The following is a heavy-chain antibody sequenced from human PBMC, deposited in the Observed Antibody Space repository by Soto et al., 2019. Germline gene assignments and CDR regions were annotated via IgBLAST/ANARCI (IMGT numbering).Heavy chain of an antibody. CDR1: GYTFTSYG. Sequence: ASVKVSCKASGYTFTSYGISWVRQAPGQGLEWMGWISAYNGKTNYAQKLQGRVTMTTDTSTSTAYMELRSLRSDDTAVYYCARDKSLLWFGELLASDNWFDPWGQGTLVTVSS. V-gene: IGHV1-18*01. J-gene: IGHJ5*02. CDR2: ISAYNGKT. CDR3: ARDKSLLWFGELLASDNWFDP. D-gene: IGHD3-10*01.